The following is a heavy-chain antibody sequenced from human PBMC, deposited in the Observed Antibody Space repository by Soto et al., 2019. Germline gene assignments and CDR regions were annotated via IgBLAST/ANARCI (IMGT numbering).Heavy chain of an antibody. CDR3: ARSMQYQLLKGVSNWFDP. CDR1: GGSISSSSYY. D-gene: IGHD2-2*01. CDR2: IYYSGST. Sequence: TSETLSLTCTVLGGSISSSSYYWGWIRQPPGKGLEWIGSIYYSGSTYYNPSLKSRVTISVDTSKNQFSLKLSSVTAADTAVYYCARSMQYQLLKGVSNWFDPWGQGTLVT. J-gene: IGHJ5*02. V-gene: IGHV4-39*01.